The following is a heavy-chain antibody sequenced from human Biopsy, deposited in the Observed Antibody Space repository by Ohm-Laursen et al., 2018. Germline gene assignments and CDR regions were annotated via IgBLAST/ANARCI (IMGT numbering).Heavy chain of an antibody. CDR2: IIPIFQTT. CDR3: ATVRGLIWFGELIA. J-gene: IGHJ5*02. V-gene: IGHV1-69*06. D-gene: IGHD3-10*01. Sequence: SSVKVSCNVIGGTFSASGISWVRLAPGHGLEFVGGIIPIFQTTHYAQSFQGRVTIVADKSTSTAYMELSSLRSDDTAIYYCATVRGLIWFGELIAWGQGTLVTVSS. CDR1: GGTFSASG.